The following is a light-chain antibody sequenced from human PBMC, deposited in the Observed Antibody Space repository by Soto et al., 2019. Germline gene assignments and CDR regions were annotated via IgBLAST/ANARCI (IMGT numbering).Light chain of an antibody. CDR2: EVS. CDR1: SSDVGGYNY. Sequence: LTQPASVSGPPGQSITISCTGTSSDVGGYNYVSWYQQHPGKAPKLMIYEVSNRPSGVSNRFSGSKSGNTASLTISGLQAEDEADYYCSSYTSSSTLGVLGTGTKVTVL. J-gene: IGLJ1*01. CDR3: SSYTSSSTLGV. V-gene: IGLV2-14*01.